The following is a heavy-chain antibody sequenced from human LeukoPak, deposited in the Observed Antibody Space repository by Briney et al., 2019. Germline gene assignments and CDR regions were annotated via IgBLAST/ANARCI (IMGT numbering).Heavy chain of an antibody. CDR3: AKVYCSGGSCYYDY. D-gene: IGHD2-15*01. CDR1: GFTFSSYA. J-gene: IGHJ4*02. V-gene: IGHV3-23*01. CDR2: ISGSGGST. Sequence: PGGSLRLSCAASGFTFSSYAMSWVRQAPGKGLEWVSAISGSGGSTYYADSVKGRFTISRDNSENTLYLQMNSLRAEDTAVYYCAKVYCSGGSCYYDYWGQGTLVTVSS.